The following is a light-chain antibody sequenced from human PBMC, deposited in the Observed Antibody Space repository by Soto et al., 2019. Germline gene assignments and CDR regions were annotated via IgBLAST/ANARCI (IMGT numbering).Light chain of an antibody. CDR2: EGS. Sequence: QSALTQPASVSGSPGQSITISCTGTSSDVGSYHLVSWYQQHPGKAPKLMIYEGSKRPSGVSNRFSGSKFGNTASLTISGLQAEDEADYYCCSYAGSSTSVVFGGGTKLTVL. CDR3: CSYAGSSTSVV. J-gene: IGLJ2*01. V-gene: IGLV2-23*01. CDR1: SSDVGSYHL.